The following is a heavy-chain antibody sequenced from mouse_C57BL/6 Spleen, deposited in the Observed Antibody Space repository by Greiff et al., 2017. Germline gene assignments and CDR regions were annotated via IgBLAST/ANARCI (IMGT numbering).Heavy chain of an antibody. J-gene: IGHJ4*01. D-gene: IGHD2-1*01. CDR2: IYPGSGNT. CDR1: GYTFTDYY. Sequence: QVQLQQSGAELVRPGASVKLSCKASGYTFTDYYINWVKQRPGQGLEWIARIYPGSGNTYYNEKFKGKATLTAEKSSSTAYMQLSSLTSEDSAVSFCARGTPMVTTPSALDYWGQGTSVTVSS. CDR3: ARGTPMVTTPSALDY. V-gene: IGHV1-76*01.